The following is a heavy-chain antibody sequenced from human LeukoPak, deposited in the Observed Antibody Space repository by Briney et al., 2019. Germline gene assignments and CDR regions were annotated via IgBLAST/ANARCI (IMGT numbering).Heavy chain of an antibody. V-gene: IGHV1-2*02. Sequence: ASVKVSCKASGYTFTGDYMHWVRQAPGQGLEWMGWINPNSGGTNYAQKFQGRVTMARDTSISTAYMELSRLRSDDTAVYYCATHRGSGSLYYYYYGTDVWGQGTTVTVSS. CDR3: ATHRGSGSLYYYYYGTDV. J-gene: IGHJ6*02. D-gene: IGHD3-10*01. CDR1: GYTFTGDY. CDR2: INPNSGGT.